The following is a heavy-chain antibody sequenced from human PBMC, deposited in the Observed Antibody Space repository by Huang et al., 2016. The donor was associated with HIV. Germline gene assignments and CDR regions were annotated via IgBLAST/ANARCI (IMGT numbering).Heavy chain of an antibody. CDR3: ARDRRPYSGSYLGY. J-gene: IGHJ4*02. CDR1: GNTFSGYG. D-gene: IGHD1-26*01. CDR2: ISGYNGNT. Sequence: QVQLVQSGAEVKKPGASVKVSCKASGNTFSGYGIRWVRQAPGQGLGWMGWISGYNGNTNYVENLQGRVTMTTDTSTSTAYMELRSLRSDDTAVYYCARDRRPYSGSYLGYWGQGTLVTVSS. V-gene: IGHV1-18*04.